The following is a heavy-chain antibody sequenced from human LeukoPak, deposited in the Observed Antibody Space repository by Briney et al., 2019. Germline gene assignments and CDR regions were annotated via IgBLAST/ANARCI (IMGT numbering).Heavy chain of an antibody. J-gene: IGHJ6*02. Sequence: PGRSLRLSCAASGFTFSNYAMHWVRQAPGKGLEWVAVISYDGSDKYYADSVKGRFTISRDNSKNTLHLQMNSLRAEDTAVYYCAREQYDFWSGYYTPPYYYYYGMDVWGQGTTVTVSS. V-gene: IGHV3-30*14. CDR3: AREQYDFWSGYYTPPYYYYYGMDV. D-gene: IGHD3-3*01. CDR2: ISYDGSDK. CDR1: GFTFSNYA.